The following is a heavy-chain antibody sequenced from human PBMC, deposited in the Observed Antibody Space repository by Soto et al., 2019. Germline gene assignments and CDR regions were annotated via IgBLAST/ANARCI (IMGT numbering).Heavy chain of an antibody. CDR2: IHYSGST. V-gene: IGHV4-59*01. D-gene: IGHD3-3*01. J-gene: IGHJ6*04. Sequence: SETLWLTWIVSGVSISSNYWSWIRQPPGQGLEWIGYIHYSGSTNFNPSLKNRVIMSVDTSKNQFSLRLSHLTAADTAVHYCPRPYPNPIFGVVPSRGLDVWRKGATVTV. CDR1: GVSISSNY. CDR3: PRPYPNPIFGVVPSRGLDV.